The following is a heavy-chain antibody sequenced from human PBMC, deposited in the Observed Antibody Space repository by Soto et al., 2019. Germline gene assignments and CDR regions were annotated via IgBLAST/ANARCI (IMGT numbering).Heavy chain of an antibody. D-gene: IGHD1-26*01. CDR2: INAGNGNT. J-gene: IGHJ5*02. V-gene: IGHV1-3*01. CDR3: ARRVGSDKPPNIVGAFDP. Sequence: ASVKVSCKASGYTFTSYAMHWVRQAPGQRLEWMGWINAGNGNTKYSQKFQGRVTITRDTSASTAYMELNSLRAEDTAVYYCARRVGSDKPPNIVGAFDPWGQGTLVTVSS. CDR1: GYTFTSYA.